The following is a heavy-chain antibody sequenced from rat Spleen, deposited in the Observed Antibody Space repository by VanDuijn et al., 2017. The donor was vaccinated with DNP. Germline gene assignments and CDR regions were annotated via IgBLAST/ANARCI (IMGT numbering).Heavy chain of an antibody. CDR3: ARHYNNNLHWFPY. CDR2: IIYDGSST. D-gene: IGHD1-10*01. J-gene: IGHJ3*01. V-gene: IGHV5-17*01. Sequence: EVQLVESGGGLVQPGNSLKLSCAASGFTFSDYAMAWVRQSPKKGLEWVATIIYDGSSTYYRDSVKGRFTISRDNTKSTLYLQMNSLRSEDTATYYCARHYNNNLHWFPYWGQGTLVTVSS. CDR1: GFTFSDYA.